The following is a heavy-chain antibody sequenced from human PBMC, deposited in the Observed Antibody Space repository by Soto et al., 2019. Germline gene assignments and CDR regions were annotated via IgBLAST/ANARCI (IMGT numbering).Heavy chain of an antibody. Sequence: GGSLRLSCAASGFTFSSYAMSWVRQAPGKGLEWVAVISGGGSNKYYADSVKGRFTISRDNSKNTLYLQMNSLRAEDTAVYYCAKDLSSGWYSPFDYWGQGTLVTVSS. J-gene: IGHJ4*02. CDR3: AKDLSSGWYSPFDY. D-gene: IGHD6-19*01. CDR1: GFTFSSYA. V-gene: IGHV3-23*01. CDR2: ISGGGSNK.